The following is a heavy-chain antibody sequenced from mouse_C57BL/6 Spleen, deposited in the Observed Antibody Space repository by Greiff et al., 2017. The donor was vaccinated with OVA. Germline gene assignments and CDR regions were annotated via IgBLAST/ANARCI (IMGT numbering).Heavy chain of an antibody. V-gene: IGHV5-4*01. D-gene: IGHD1-1*01. J-gene: IGHJ1*03. CDR3: ARDIGYYGSSPYWYFDV. Sequence: EVKLMESGGGLVKPGGSLKLSCAASGFTFSSYAMSWVRQTPEKRLEWVATISDGGSYTYYPDNVKGRFTISRDNAKNNLYLQMSHLKSEDTAMYYCARDIGYYGSSPYWYFDVWGTGTTVTVSS. CDR1: GFTFSSYA. CDR2: ISDGGSYT.